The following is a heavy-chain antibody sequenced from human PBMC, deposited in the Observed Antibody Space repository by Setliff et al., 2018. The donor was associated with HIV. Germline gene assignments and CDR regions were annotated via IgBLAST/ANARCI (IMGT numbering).Heavy chain of an antibody. CDR3: ARGAIAAAGDFDY. V-gene: IGHV4-61*09. CDR2: IFTSGST. J-gene: IGHJ4*02. CDR1: GGSVSSGSYF. D-gene: IGHD6-13*01. Sequence: SETLSLTCTVSGGSVSSGSYFWSWIRQPAGKGLEWIGHIFTSGSTSYNPSLKSRLTISVDTSKNQFSLKLSSVTAADTAVYYCARGAIAAAGDFDYWGQGTLVTVSS.